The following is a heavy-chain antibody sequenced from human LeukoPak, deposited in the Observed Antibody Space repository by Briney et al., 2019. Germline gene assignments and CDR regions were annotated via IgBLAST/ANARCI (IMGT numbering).Heavy chain of an antibody. CDR1: GFTFSSYS. D-gene: IGHD1/OR15-1a*01. Sequence: GGSLRLSCAASGFTFSSYSTNWVRQAPGKGLEWVSSISSSSSYIYYADSVKGRFTISRDNAKNSLYLQMNSLRAEDTAVYYCARGQRLEQDYWGQGTLVTVSS. V-gene: IGHV3-21*01. CDR2: ISSSSSYI. J-gene: IGHJ4*02. CDR3: ARGQRLEQDY.